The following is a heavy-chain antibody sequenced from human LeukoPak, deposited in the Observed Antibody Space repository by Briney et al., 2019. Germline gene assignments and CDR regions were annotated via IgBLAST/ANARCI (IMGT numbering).Heavy chain of an antibody. CDR2: IIPIFGTA. J-gene: IGHJ3*02. D-gene: IGHD3-10*01. CDR1: GGTFSSYA. CDR3: ATESSYGSGGRAFDI. Sequence: GASVKVSCKASGGTFSSYAISWVRQAPGQGLEWMGGIIPIFGTANYAQKFQGRVTITADKSTSTAYMELSSLRSEDTAVYYCATESSYGSGGRAFDIWGQGTMVTVSS. V-gene: IGHV1-69*06.